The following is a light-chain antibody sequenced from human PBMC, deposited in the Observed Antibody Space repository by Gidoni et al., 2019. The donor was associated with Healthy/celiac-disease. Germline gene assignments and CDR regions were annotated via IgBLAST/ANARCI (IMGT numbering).Light chain of an antibody. CDR2: DAS. CDR3: QQRSNWPPGGLT. V-gene: IGKV3-11*01. J-gene: IGKJ4*01. CDR1: QSVSSY. Sequence: IVLTQSPATLSLSPGERATLSCRASQSVSSYLAWYQQKPVQAPRLLIYDASNRATGIPARFSGSGSGTDFTLTISSLEPEDFAVYYCQQRSNWPPGGLTFGGGTKVEIK.